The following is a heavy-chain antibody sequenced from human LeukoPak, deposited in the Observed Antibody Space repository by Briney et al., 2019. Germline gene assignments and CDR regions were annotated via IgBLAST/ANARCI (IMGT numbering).Heavy chain of an antibody. CDR2: MYYGGST. CDR3: ARGGSIVGATPHDTFDI. V-gene: IGHV4-59*01. D-gene: IGHD1-26*01. CDR1: GASISSYY. J-gene: IGHJ3*02. Sequence: SETLSLTCTVSGASISSYYWGWIRQPPGKGLEWIGYMYYGGSTNYNPSLKSRVTTSVDTSKNQSSLKLSSVTAADTAVYYCARGGSIVGATPHDTFDIWGQGTMVTVSS.